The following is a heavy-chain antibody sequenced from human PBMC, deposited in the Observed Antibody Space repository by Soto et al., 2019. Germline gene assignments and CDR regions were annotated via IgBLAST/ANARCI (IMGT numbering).Heavy chain of an antibody. D-gene: IGHD1-7*01. CDR1: GGSISSSPYY. J-gene: IGHJ4*02. V-gene: IGHV4-39*01. Sequence: SETLSLTCTVSGGSISSSPYYWGWIRQPPGKGLEWIANLYYPGSTYYNPSLKSRVTISVDTYNNQFSLKLNSVTAADTAVYYCASLQTGTFHYWGRGTLVTLAS. CDR2: LYYPGST. CDR3: ASLQTGTFHY.